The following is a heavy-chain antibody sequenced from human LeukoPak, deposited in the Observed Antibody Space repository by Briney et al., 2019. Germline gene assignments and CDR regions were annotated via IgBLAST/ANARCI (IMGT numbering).Heavy chain of an antibody. CDR2: INHSGST. CDR3: ARGRSPYCSSTSCYRKFFDY. J-gene: IGHJ4*02. V-gene: IGHV4-34*01. D-gene: IGHD2-2*02. Sequence: SETLSVTCAVYGGSFSGYYWSWIRQPPGKGLEWIGEINHSGSTNYNPSLKSRVTISVDTSKNQFSLKLSSVTAADTAVYYCARGRSPYCSSTSCYRKFFDYWGQGTLVTVSS. CDR1: GGSFSGYY.